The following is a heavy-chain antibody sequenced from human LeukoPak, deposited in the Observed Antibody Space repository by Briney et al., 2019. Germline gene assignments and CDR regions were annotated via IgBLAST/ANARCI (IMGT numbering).Heavy chain of an antibody. V-gene: IGHV3-7*01. D-gene: IGHD2-2*01. CDR2: IKQDGSEI. CDR1: GFTFSSYG. Sequence: GGSLRLSCAASGFTFSSYGMTWVRQAPGKGLEWVANIKQDGSEIYYVDSVKGRFTISRDNPKNSLFLQMNSLRAEDTAMYFCASHSVGVLPIATFDYWGQGTLVTVSS. J-gene: IGHJ4*02. CDR3: ASHSVGVLPIATFDY.